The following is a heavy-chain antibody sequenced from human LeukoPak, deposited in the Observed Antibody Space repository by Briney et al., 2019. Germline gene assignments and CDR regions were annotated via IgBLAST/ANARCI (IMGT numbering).Heavy chain of an antibody. CDR2: IKEDGSAQ. CDR1: GFTFSSYA. J-gene: IGHJ5*02. Sequence: GGSLRLSCAASGFTFSSYAMSWVRQAPGKGLEWVANIKEDGSAQYYVGSVKGRFTISRDNAKNSLNLQMNSLRAEDTAVYYCATSSNAPGNHWGQGTLVTVSS. CDR3: ATSSNAPGNH. V-gene: IGHV3-7*01. D-gene: IGHD2-2*01.